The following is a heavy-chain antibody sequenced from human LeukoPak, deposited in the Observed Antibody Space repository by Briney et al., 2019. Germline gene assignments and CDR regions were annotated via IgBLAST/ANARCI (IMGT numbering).Heavy chain of an antibody. V-gene: IGHV1-18*01. CDR3: ARASNLVRRSWYYFDY. CDR2: INANTGDT. D-gene: IGHD2-21*01. J-gene: IGHJ4*02. CDR1: GYSFSSYG. Sequence: GASVTVSCTASGYSFSSYGISWVRQAHGQGLEWVGWINANTGDTNYAQKLQGRLTMTTDTSTTAYLELGSLRSDDTAVYYCARASNLVRRSWYYFDYWGQGTLVTVSS.